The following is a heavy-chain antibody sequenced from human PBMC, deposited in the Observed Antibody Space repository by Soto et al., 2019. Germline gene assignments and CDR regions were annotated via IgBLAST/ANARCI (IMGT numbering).Heavy chain of an antibody. Sequence: SQTLSLTCAISGDSVSANNAAWNWIRQSPSRGLEWLGRTYFRSKWNYDYAESVKSRLTITPDTTNNQISLQLNSVIPEDAAVYYCVRQPLANLALYGMDVWGRGTTVTVSS. V-gene: IGHV6-1*01. CDR3: VRQPLANLALYGMDV. CDR2: TYFRSKWNY. CDR1: GDSVSANNAA. J-gene: IGHJ6*02. D-gene: IGHD6-6*01.